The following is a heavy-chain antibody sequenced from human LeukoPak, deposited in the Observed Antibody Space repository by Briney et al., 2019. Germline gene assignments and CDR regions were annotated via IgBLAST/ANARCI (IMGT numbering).Heavy chain of an antibody. D-gene: IGHD2-15*01. CDR2: MHAGNENT. CDR1: GYTFTTYT. CDR3: AREVAI. Sequence: ASVKVSCKASGYTFTTYTMHWVRQAPGQGLEWMEWMHAGNENTKYSQKFQGRVTITWDTSASTAYMELSSLRSEDTAVYYCAREVAIWGQGTLVTVSS. V-gene: IGHV1-3*01. J-gene: IGHJ4*02.